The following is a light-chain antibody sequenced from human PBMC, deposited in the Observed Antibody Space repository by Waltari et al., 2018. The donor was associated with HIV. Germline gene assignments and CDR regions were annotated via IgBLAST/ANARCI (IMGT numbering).Light chain of an antibody. CDR1: TSDVGFYDY. V-gene: IGLV2-11*01. CDR2: DVN. J-gene: IGLJ1*01. Sequence: QSALTQPPSVSGSPGQSVSISCSGTTSDVGFYDYVSWYQQYQGKAPKLIIFDVNQRPAGVPERFSGSKSGNTASLTISGLQTEDEADYFCCAYAAGHVSYVFGNGTAVAVL. CDR3: CAYAAGHVSYV.